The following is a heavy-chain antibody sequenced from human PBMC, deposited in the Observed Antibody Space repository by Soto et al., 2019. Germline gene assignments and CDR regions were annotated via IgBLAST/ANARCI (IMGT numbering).Heavy chain of an antibody. J-gene: IGHJ6*02. CDR3: ARVFSLPAGPNYYGMDV. Sequence: WASVKVSCKASGYTFTGYYMHWVRQAPGQGLEWMGWINPNSGGTNYAQKFQGRVTMTRDTSISTAYMELSRLRSDDTAVYYCARVFSLPAGPNYYGMDVWGQGTTVTVSS. V-gene: IGHV1-2*02. CDR2: INPNSGGT. CDR1: GYTFTGYY.